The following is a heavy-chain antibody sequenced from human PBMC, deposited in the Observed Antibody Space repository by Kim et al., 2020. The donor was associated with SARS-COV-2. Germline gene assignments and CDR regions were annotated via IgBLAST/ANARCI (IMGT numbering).Heavy chain of an antibody. CDR1: GFTFSSYS. CDR3: ARGDLVVVPAAIKGVGYFDY. V-gene: IGHV3-21*01. J-gene: IGHJ4*02. CDR2: ISSSSSYI. D-gene: IGHD2-2*01. Sequence: GGSLRLSCAASGFTFSSYSMNWVRQAPGKGLEWVSSISSSSSYIYYADSVKGRFTISRDNAKNSLYLQMNSLRAEDTAVYYCARGDLVVVPAAIKGVGYFDYWGQGTLVTVSS.